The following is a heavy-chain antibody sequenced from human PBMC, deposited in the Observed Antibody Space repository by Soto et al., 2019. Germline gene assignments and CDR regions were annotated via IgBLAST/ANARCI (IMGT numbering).Heavy chain of an antibody. V-gene: IGHV4-59*07. CDR3: ARVGYYGSGTVRPNYYYYMDV. J-gene: IGHJ6*03. CDR2: IYYSGST. CDR1: GGSISSYY. Sequence: SDTLSLTCNVSGGSISSYYWSWIRQPPGKGLEWIGYIYYSGSTNYNPSLKSRVTISVDTSKNQFSLKLSSVTAADTAVYYCARVGYYGSGTVRPNYYYYMDVWGKGTTVTVSS. D-gene: IGHD3-10*01.